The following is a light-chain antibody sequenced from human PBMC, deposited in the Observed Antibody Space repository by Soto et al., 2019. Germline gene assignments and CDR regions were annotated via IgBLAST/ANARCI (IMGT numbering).Light chain of an antibody. CDR3: SSYAGSNNFVV. J-gene: IGLJ2*01. Sequence: QSALTQPPSASGSPGQSVTISCTXTSSDVGGYNYVSWYQQHPGKAPKLMIYEVSKRPSGVPDRFSGSKSGNTASLTVSGLQAEDEADYYCSSYAGSNNFVVFGGGTKLTVL. CDR1: SSDVGGYNY. V-gene: IGLV2-8*01. CDR2: EVS.